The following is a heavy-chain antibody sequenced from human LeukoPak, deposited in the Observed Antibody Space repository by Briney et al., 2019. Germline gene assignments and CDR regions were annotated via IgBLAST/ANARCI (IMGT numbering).Heavy chain of an antibody. CDR2: ISSSSSYI. Sequence: TGGSLRLSCAASGFTFSSYSMNWVRQAPGKGLEWVSSISSSSSYIYYADSVKGRFTISRDNAKNSLYLQMNNLRAEDTAVYYCARDLSSGWYHDYWGQGTLVTVSS. J-gene: IGHJ4*02. D-gene: IGHD6-19*01. CDR3: ARDLSSGWYHDY. CDR1: GFTFSSYS. V-gene: IGHV3-21*01.